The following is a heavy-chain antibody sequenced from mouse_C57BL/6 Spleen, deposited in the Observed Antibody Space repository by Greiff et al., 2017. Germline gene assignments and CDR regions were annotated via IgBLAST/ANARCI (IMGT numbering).Heavy chain of an antibody. Sequence: QVQLQQSGPELVKPGASVKISCKASGYAFSSSWMNWVKQRPGKGLEWIGRIYPGDGDTNYNGKFKGKATLTADKSSSTAYMHLSSLTSEDSAVYFCARGMWYFDVWGTGTTVTVSS. CDR2: IYPGDGDT. V-gene: IGHV1-82*01. CDR1: GYAFSSSW. CDR3: ARGMWYFDV. J-gene: IGHJ1*03.